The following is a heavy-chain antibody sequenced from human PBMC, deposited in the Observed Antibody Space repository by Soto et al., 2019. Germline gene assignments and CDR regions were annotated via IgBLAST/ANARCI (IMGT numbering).Heavy chain of an antibody. V-gene: IGHV3-23*01. J-gene: IGHJ4*02. Sequence: EVQLLESGGGLVQPGGSLRLSCAASGFTFSSYGMSWVRQAPGKGLEWVSGITGSGGTTYYADSVKGRFTISRDNSKNTLYLQRNSLRAEATAVYYCAKDTRLRFGELSVDAFDYWGQGTLVTVSS. CDR1: GFTFSSYG. D-gene: IGHD3-16*02. CDR2: ITGSGGTT. CDR3: AKDTRLRFGELSVDAFDY.